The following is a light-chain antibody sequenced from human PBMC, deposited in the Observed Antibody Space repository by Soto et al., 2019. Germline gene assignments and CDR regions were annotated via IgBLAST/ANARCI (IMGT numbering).Light chain of an antibody. J-gene: IGKJ1*01. V-gene: IGKV1-6*01. CDR3: QQYNNYST. CDR2: SAS. Sequence: AIQMTQSPSTLSASVGDRVTITCRASQGIGNELGWYQQRPGRAPKILIYSASTLQSEVPSRFSGSGSGTDFTLAISSLQPDDFATYYCQQYNNYSTFGQGTKVDI. CDR1: QGIGNE.